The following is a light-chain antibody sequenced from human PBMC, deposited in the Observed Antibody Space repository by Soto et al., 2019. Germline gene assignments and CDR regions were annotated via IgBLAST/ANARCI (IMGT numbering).Light chain of an antibody. CDR2: EVS. V-gene: IGLV2-14*01. Sequence: SALTPPASVSGSPVQSNPLSCTGTSSDVGGYNYVSWYQQHPGKAPKLMIYEVSNRPSGVSNRFSGSKSGNTASLTISGLQAEDEADYYCSSYTSSSTLVFGTGTKVTVL. J-gene: IGLJ1*01. CDR3: SSYTSSSTLV. CDR1: SSDVGGYNY.